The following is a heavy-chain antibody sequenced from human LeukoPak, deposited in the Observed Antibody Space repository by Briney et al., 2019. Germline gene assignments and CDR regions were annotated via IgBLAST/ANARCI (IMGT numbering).Heavy chain of an antibody. CDR3: ARIPDSGYYNGYAFDI. Sequence: SQTLSLTCTVSGGSISSGGYYWSWIRQHPGKGLEWIGYIYYSGSTYYNPSLKSRVTISVDTSKNQFSLKLSSMTAADTAVYYCARIPDSGYYNGYAFDIWGQGTMVTVSS. CDR1: GGSISSGGYY. V-gene: IGHV4-31*03. J-gene: IGHJ3*02. D-gene: IGHD3-3*01. CDR2: IYYSGST.